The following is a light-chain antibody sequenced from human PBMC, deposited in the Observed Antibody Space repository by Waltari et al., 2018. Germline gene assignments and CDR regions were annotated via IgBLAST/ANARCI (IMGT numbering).Light chain of an antibody. Sequence: DIQLTQSPSSLSASAGDRVTIPCRASQGVGDSVAWYQQKPGKPPTLLIYGASTLHSGVPSRFSGSGSETDFTLTISSLQPEDVATYYCQKYNIAPRTFGPGTKVEI. CDR1: QGVGDS. J-gene: IGKJ1*01. CDR2: GAS. CDR3: QKYNIAPRT. V-gene: IGKV1-27*01.